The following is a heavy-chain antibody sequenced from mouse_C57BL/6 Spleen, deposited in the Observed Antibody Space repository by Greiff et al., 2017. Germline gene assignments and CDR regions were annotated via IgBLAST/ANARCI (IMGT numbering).Heavy chain of an antibody. CDR1: GFTFSDFY. J-gene: IGHJ1*03. CDR3: ARDANWDVAYFDV. Sequence: EVQGVESGGGLVQSGRSLRLSCATSGFTFSDFYMEWVRQAPGKGLEWIAASRNKANDYTTEYSASVKGRFIVSRDTSQSILYLQMNALRAEDTAIYYCARDANWDVAYFDVWGTGTTVTVSS. V-gene: IGHV7-1*01. CDR2: SRNKANDYTT. D-gene: IGHD4-1*01.